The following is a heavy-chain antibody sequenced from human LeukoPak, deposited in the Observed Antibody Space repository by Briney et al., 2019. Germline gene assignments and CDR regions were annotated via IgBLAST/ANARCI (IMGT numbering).Heavy chain of an antibody. CDR2: IYTTGST. D-gene: IGHD5-24*01. Sequence: SETLSLTCTVSGGSISNYYWNWIRQPAGKGLELIGRIYTTGSTDYNPSLESRVTMSVDTSRNQFSLKLSSVTAADTAVYYCAREGSRDGYNCFDYWGQGTLVTVSS. V-gene: IGHV4-4*07. J-gene: IGHJ4*02. CDR3: AREGSRDGYNCFDY. CDR1: GGSISNYY.